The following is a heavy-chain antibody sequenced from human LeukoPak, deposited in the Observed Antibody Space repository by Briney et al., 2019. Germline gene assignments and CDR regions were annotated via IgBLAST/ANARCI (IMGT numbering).Heavy chain of an antibody. V-gene: IGHV3-23*01. Sequence: GGSLRLSCAASGFTFSSCAMSWVRQAPGKGLEWLSAIGGEKSGSWTKSADSVKGRFTISRDNSENTLYLQMDSLTVEDTAVYYWARAGVISGWDYWGQGVLVTVSS. CDR3: ARAGVISGWDY. CDR2: IGGEKSGSWT. D-gene: IGHD3-3*02. J-gene: IGHJ4*02. CDR1: GFTFSSCA.